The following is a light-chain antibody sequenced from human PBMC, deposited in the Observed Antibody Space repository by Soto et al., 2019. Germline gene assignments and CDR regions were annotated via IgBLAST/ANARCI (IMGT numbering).Light chain of an antibody. CDR3: QQSYNGPFT. CDR2: AAS. J-gene: IGKJ3*01. Sequence: AIRMTQSPSSLSASTGDRVTITCRASQGISSYLAWYQQKPGKAPKLLIYAASTLQTGVPSRFSGSGSGTDFTLTISSLQPEDFATYYCQQSYNGPFTFGPGTKVDL. V-gene: IGKV1-8*01. CDR1: QGISSY.